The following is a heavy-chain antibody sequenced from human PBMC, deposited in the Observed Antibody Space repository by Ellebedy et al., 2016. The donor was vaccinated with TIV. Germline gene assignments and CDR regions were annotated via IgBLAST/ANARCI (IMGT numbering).Heavy chain of an antibody. V-gene: IGHV1-46*04. D-gene: IGHD6-19*01. Sequence: AASVKVSCKASGYTFSSFFMHWVRQAPGQGLEWMGIINPSGGSTTYAQKLQGRVTMTRDTSTSTVYMELSSLRSEDTTVYYCARARSSGWLHTPDYWGQGILVTVSS. CDR3: ARARSSGWLHTPDY. CDR2: INPSGGST. CDR1: GYTFSSFF. J-gene: IGHJ4*02.